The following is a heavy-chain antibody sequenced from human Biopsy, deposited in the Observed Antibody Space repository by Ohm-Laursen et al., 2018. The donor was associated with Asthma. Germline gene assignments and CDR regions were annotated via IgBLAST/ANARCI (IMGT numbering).Heavy chain of an antibody. D-gene: IGHD6-19*01. V-gene: IGHV3-23*01. J-gene: IGHJ4*02. Sequence: SLSLSCTASGFTFSSSAMSWVRPAPGQGLERVSAITGSGGTTYYADSERGRFTISRDNSKTTLFLQMDSLSAEDTAVYYWAKDFRGIAVAGDRGFDYWGQGTLVTVSS. CDR3: AKDFRGIAVAGDRGFDY. CDR1: GFTFSSSA. CDR2: ITGSGGTT.